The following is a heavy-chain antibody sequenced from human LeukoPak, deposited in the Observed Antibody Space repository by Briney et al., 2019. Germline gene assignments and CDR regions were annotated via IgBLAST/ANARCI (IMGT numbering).Heavy chain of an antibody. Sequence: SETLSLTCTVSGYSISSGYYWGWIRPPPGKGLEWIGSIYHSGSTYYNPSLKSRVTISVDTSKNQFSLKLSSVTAADTAVYYCARDQRYDSSGYYYAGSEVDYWGQGTLVTVSS. CDR3: ARDQRYDSSGYYYAGSEVDY. J-gene: IGHJ4*02. CDR1: GYSISSGYY. D-gene: IGHD3-22*01. V-gene: IGHV4-38-2*02. CDR2: IYHSGST.